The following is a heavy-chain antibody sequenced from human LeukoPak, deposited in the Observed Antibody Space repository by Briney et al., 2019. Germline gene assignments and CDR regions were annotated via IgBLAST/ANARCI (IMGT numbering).Heavy chain of an antibody. V-gene: IGHV3-9*01. CDR1: GFTFDDYA. Sequence: GGSLRLSCAAYGFTFDDYAMHWVRQATGKGVERDSGISWNSGSIAYADSVKGRFTISRDNAKNSLYLQMNSLRAEDTALYYCAKSGWELLEGGGSYFDYWGQGTLVTVSA. CDR2: ISWNSGSI. J-gene: IGHJ4*02. CDR3: AKSGWELLEGGGSYFDY. D-gene: IGHD1-26*01.